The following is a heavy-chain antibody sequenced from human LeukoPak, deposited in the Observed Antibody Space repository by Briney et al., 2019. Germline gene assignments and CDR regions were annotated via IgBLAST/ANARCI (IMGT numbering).Heavy chain of an antibody. D-gene: IGHD3-16*01. CDR1: GFTFSDYG. CDR2: ISYDGSNK. Sequence: GGSLRLSCAASGFTFSDYGMHWVRQAPGKGLEWVAVISYDGSNKYYADSVEGRFTISRDNSKNTLYLQMNSLRPEDTAAYYCTKGVLGGTQSVSAGLDYWGQGTLVTVSS. CDR3: TKGVLGGTQSVSAGLDY. J-gene: IGHJ4*02. V-gene: IGHV3-30*18.